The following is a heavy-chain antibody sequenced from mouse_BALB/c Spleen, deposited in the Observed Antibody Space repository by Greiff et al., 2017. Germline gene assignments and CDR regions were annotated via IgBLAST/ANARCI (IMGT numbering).Heavy chain of an antibody. CDR1: GFTFNTYA. CDR3: VRHAPGRYFDV. J-gene: IGHJ1*01. V-gene: IGHV10-1*02. Sequence: EVKLVESGGGLVQPKGSLKLSCAASGFTFNTYAMNWVRQAPGKGLEWVARIRSKSNNYATYYADSVKDRFTISRDDSQSMLYLQMNNLKTEDTAMYYCVRHAPGRYFDVWGAGTTVTVSS. CDR2: IRSKSNNYAT.